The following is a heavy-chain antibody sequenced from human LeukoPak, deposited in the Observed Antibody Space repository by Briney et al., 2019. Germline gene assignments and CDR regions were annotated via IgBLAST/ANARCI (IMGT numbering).Heavy chain of an antibody. V-gene: IGHV3-48*03. CDR3: ARKVLSGSRYFDY. CDR2: ITSSASTI. Sequence: PGGSLRLSCAAPGFTFSSFEMNWVRQAPGKGLEWVSYITSSASTIYYAESVKGRFTISRDNAKNSLFLQMNSLRAEDTAVYYCARKVLSGSRYFDYWGQGALVTVSS. CDR1: GFTFSSFE. D-gene: IGHD1-26*01. J-gene: IGHJ4*02.